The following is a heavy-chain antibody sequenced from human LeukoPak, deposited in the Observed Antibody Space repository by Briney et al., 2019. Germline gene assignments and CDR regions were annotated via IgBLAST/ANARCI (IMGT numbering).Heavy chain of an antibody. CDR3: ARDSAVAGTGDY. CDR1: GFTFSSYA. V-gene: IGHV3-30-3*01. CDR2: ISYDGSNK. D-gene: IGHD6-19*01. Sequence: GGSPRLSCAASGFTFSSYAMHWVRQAPGKGLEWVAVISYDGSNKYYADSVKGRFTISRDNSKNTLYLQMNSLRAEDTAVYYCARDSAVAGTGDYWGQGTLVTVSS. J-gene: IGHJ4*02.